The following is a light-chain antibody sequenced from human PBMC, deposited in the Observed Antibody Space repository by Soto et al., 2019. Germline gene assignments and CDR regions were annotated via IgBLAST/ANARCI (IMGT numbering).Light chain of an antibody. CDR3: SSYTSSSTLV. J-gene: IGLJ1*01. CDR1: SSDVGGYNY. CDR2: DVS. Sequence: QSALTQPASVSGSPGQSITISCTGTSSDVGGYNYVSWYHQHPGKAPKLMIYDVSNRPSGVSNRFSGSKSGNTASLTISGLQAEDEDDYYCSSYTSSSTLVFGTGTKVTVL. V-gene: IGLV2-14*01.